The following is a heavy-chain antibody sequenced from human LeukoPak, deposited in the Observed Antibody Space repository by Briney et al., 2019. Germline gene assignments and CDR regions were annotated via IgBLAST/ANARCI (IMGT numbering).Heavy chain of an antibody. J-gene: IGHJ4*02. D-gene: IGHD5-24*01. CDR3: AREGREGYNYPALDF. Sequence: GGSLRLSCAASGFTFGSYWMTWVRQAPGKGLEWVANMKQDGSAKYYVDSVKGRFTISRDNAKNSLYLQMNSLRAEDTAVYYCAREGREGYNYPALDFWGQGTLATVSS. V-gene: IGHV3-7*05. CDR2: MKQDGSAK. CDR1: GFTFGSYW.